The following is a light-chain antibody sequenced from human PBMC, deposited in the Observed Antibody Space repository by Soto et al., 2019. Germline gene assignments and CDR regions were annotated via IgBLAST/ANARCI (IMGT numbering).Light chain of an antibody. V-gene: IGKV3-11*01. J-gene: IGKJ5*01. CDR3: QQRSNWPIT. CDR1: QSVSKY. Sequence: EIVLTQSPATLSLSPGERATLYCRTSQSVSKYFAWYQQKPGRAPRLLIYDASRRATGIPSRFIGSGSGTDFTLTIRSLEPEDFAIYYCQQRSNWPITFGQGTRLEIK. CDR2: DAS.